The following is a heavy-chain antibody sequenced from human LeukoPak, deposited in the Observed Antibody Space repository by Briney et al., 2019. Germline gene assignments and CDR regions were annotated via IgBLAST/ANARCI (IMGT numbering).Heavy chain of an antibody. J-gene: IGHJ4*02. Sequence: PSETLSLTCTVSGGSISSSSYYWGWIRQPLGKGLEWIGSIYYSGSTYYNPSLKSRVTISVDTSKNQFSLKLSSVTAADTAVYYCARVRMPPLWCGDSTVYYFDYWGQGTLVTVSS. D-gene: IGHD3-10*01. V-gene: IGHV4-39*01. CDR1: GGSISSSSYY. CDR2: IYYSGST. CDR3: ARVRMPPLWCGDSTVYYFDY.